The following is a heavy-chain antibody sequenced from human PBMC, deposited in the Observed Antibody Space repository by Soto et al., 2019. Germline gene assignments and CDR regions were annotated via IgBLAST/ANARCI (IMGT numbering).Heavy chain of an antibody. CDR1: PGSFSSNNW. CDR3: ASRDPGTGIDS. CDR2: IYRTGST. D-gene: IGHD1-1*01. Sequence: QVQLQESGPGLVKPSETLSLTCGVSPGSFSSNNWWTWVRQPPGQGLEWIGEIYRTGSTNYNTSLKGRLTISLDKPENPFSLRLTSLTAADTAMYFCASRDPGTGIDSWGQGTLVTVSS. V-gene: IGHV4-4*02. J-gene: IGHJ5*01.